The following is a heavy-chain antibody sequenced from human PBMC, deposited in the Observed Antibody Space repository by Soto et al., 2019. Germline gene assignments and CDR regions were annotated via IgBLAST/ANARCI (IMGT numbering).Heavy chain of an antibody. CDR2: IYYSGST. V-gene: IGHV4-59*08. D-gene: IGHD3-3*01. CDR1: GGSISSYY. J-gene: IGHJ4*02. CDR3: ARHSLLGYDFWSGYPMGGSQWLGPGHFDY. Sequence: SETLSLTCTVSGGSISSYYWSWIRQPPGKGLEWIGYIYYSGSTNYNPSLKSRVTISVDTSKNQFSLKLSSVTAADTAVYYCARHSLLGYDFWSGYPMGGSQWLGPGHFDYWGQGTLVTVSS.